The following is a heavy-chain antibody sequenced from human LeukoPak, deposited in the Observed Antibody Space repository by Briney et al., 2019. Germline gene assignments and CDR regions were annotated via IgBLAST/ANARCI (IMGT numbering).Heavy chain of an antibody. CDR3: ARGLYYIDV. J-gene: IGHJ6*03. CDR2: ISGSTSVI. V-gene: IGHV3-48*01. CDR1: GFTFSTHT. Sequence: PGGSLRLSCAVSGFTFSTHTMAWVRQAPGKGLEWVSYISGSTSVIYYADSVKGRFTISRDNAKNSLYLQMNSLRTEDTAIYYCARGLYYIDVWGNGTAVTVS.